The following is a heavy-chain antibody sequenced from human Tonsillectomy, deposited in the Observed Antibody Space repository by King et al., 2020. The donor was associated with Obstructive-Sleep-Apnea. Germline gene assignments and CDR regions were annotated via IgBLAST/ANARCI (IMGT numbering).Heavy chain of an antibody. V-gene: IGHV3-11*01. CDR2: ISSRGNTI. CDR3: ARDFSGYDSGWHYFDY. J-gene: IGHJ4*02. D-gene: IGHD6-19*01. CDR1: GFTFSDYY. Sequence: VQLVESGGGLVKPGESLRLSCAPSGFTFSDYYMNLIRQAPGKGLEWVSYISSRGNTIHYADSVKGRFTISRDNAKNSLYLQMNSLRAEDTAVYYCARDFSGYDSGWHYFDYWGQGTLVTVSS.